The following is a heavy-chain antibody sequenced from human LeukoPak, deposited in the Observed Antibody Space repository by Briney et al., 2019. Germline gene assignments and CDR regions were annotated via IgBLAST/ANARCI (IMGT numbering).Heavy chain of an antibody. D-gene: IGHD6-13*01. Sequence: SVKVSCKASGGTFSSYAISWVRQAPGQGLEWMGRIIPILGIANYAQKFQGRVTITADKSTSTAYMELSSLRSDDTAVYYCASRIAAAGSFDYWGQGTLVTVSS. V-gene: IGHV1-69*04. J-gene: IGHJ4*02. CDR1: GGTFSSYA. CDR3: ASRIAAAGSFDY. CDR2: IIPILGIA.